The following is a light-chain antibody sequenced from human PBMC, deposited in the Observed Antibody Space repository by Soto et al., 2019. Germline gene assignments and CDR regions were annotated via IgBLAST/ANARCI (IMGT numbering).Light chain of an antibody. CDR3: QHYDHLPIT. CDR2: DAS. CDR1: QEITNY. V-gene: IGKV1-33*01. Sequence: DIQMTQSPSSLSASVGDRVTITCQASQEITNYLNWYQQRPGKAPRLLLYDASSLETGVPSRFSGSGSGTDFTFTISSLQPEDIATYYCQHYDHLPITFGQGTRLEI. J-gene: IGKJ5*01.